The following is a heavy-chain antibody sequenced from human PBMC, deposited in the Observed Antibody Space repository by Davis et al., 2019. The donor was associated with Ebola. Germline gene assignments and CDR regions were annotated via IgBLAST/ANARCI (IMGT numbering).Heavy chain of an antibody. CDR1: GYTFTGYY. V-gene: IGHV1-46*01. CDR2: INPSDGNT. Sequence: AASVKVSCKASGYTFTGYYLHWVRQAPGQGLEWMGMINPSDGNTNYAQRFQGRLTMTRDTSTSTVYMELSSLRSDDTAVYYCARFSRGNPIDDWGQGTLVTVSS. CDR3: ARFSRGNPIDD. J-gene: IGHJ4*02.